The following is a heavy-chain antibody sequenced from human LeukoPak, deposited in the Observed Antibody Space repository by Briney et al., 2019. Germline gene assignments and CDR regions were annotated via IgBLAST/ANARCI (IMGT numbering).Heavy chain of an antibody. D-gene: IGHD3-9*01. V-gene: IGHV1-24*01. J-gene: IGHJ4*02. CDR1: GYTLTELS. Sequence: ASVKVSCKVSGYTLTELSMHWVRQAPGKGLEWMGGFDPGDGETIYAQKFQGRVTMTEDTSTDTAYMELSSLRSEDTAVYYCASYYDILTGYDYWGQGTLVTVSS. CDR2: FDPGDGET. CDR3: ASYYDILTGYDY.